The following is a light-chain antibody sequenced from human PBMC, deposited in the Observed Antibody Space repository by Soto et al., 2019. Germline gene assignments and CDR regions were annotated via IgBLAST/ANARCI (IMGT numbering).Light chain of an antibody. CDR1: QSIRSW. V-gene: IGKV1-5*03. Sequence: DFQMTQSPSTLSASVGDRATISCRASQSIRSWLAWYQQKPGKAPKLLIYKASTLEIGVPSRFSGSGSGTEFTLTISSLQPDDFATYYCQQYYTYLFTFGPGTTVDI. CDR3: QQYYTYLFT. J-gene: IGKJ3*01. CDR2: KAS.